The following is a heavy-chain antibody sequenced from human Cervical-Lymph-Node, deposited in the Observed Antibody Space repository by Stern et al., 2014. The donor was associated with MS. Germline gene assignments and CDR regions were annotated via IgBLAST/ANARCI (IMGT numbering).Heavy chain of an antibody. Sequence: QVQLGQSGAEVKKPGSSVKVSCTASGGTFSSYAINWVRQAPGQGPEWMGGIIPIVGTANYAQKFQGRVTITADESTSTAYMELSSLRSDDTAVYYCARDRRHFDPTGGYYFDSWGQGTLVTVSS. CDR1: GGTFSSYA. V-gene: IGHV1-69*01. J-gene: IGHJ4*02. CDR3: ARDRRHFDPTGGYYFDS. D-gene: IGHD2-8*02. CDR2: IIPIVGTA.